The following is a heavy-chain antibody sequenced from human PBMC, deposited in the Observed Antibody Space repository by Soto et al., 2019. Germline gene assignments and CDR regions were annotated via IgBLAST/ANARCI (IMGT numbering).Heavy chain of an antibody. CDR3: ARGHRLVPAAPHFDP. V-gene: IGHV3-30*03. Sequence: PGGSLRLSCAASGFTFSSYGMHWVRQAPGKGLEWVAVISYDGSNKYYADSVKGRFTISRDNSKNTLYLQMNSLRAEDTAVYYCARGHRLVPAAPHFDPWGQGTLVTVSS. CDR2: ISYDGSNK. J-gene: IGHJ5*02. D-gene: IGHD2-2*01. CDR1: GFTFSSYG.